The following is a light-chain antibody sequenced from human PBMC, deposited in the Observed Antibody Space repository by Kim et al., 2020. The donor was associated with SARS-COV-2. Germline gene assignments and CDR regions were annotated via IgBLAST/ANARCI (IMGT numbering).Light chain of an antibody. J-gene: IGKJ4*01. V-gene: IGKV3-11*01. Sequence: PGDSAPLSCRASHNIDINLAWYQQTPGQPPRLLIYDAAIRAAGIPDRFSGSGSGTDFTLTIGSLAPEDFAVYYCQQRGNWPPALTFGGGTKLEIK. CDR2: DAA. CDR1: HNIDIN. CDR3: QQRGNWPPALT.